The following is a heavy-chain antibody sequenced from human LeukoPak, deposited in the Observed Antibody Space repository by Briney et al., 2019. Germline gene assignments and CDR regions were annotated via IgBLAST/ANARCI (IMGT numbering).Heavy chain of an antibody. CDR1: GFTFSKHG. D-gene: IGHD6-13*01. CDR3: AKSRIAATDNAFDM. V-gene: IGHV3-23*01. CDR2: ISSGGGAT. J-gene: IGHJ3*02. Sequence: GGSLRLSCAASGFTFSKHGMTWVRQAPGKGLEWVSGISSGGGATNYADSVKGRFTISRDNSKNTLFLQMSSLMAEDTAIYFCAKSRIAATDNAFDMWGQGTMV.